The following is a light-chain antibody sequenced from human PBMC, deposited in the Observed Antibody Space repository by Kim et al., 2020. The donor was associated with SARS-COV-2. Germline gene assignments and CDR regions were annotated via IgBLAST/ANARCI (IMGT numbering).Light chain of an antibody. CDR1: QSIARY. CDR2: ATS. CDR3: HQSYNTPRT. J-gene: IGKJ1*01. V-gene: IGKV1-39*01. Sequence: DIQMTQSPSSLSASVGDRVTVTCRASQSIARYLNWYQQKPGKAPKLLIYATSTLESGVPSRFSGSGSGTDFTLTISSLQPEDFATYNGHQSYNTPRTFGHGTKVYIK.